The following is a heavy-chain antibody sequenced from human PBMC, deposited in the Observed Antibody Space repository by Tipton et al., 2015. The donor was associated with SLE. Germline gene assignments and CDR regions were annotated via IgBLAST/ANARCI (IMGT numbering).Heavy chain of an antibody. V-gene: IGHV4-31*03. CDR2: IYNSGST. J-gene: IGHJ4*02. D-gene: IGHD3-16*01. CDR3: ATWGSPSFDY. CDR1: GASISSDVYY. Sequence: TLSLTCSVSGASISSDVYYWSRIRQHPGKGLEWIGYIYNSGSTYYNPCLKSRVTISVDTSKNQFSLKLNSMTAADTAVYYCATWGSPSFDYWGQGTLVTVSS.